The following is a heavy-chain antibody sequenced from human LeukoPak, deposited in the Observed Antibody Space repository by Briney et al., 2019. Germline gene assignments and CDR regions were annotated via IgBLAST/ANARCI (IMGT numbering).Heavy chain of an antibody. CDR2: ISAYNGNT. CDR3: AREYCSGGSCYAYDY. Sequence: ASVTVSCTASGYTFTSYGISWVRQAPGQGLEWMGWISAYNGNTNYAQKLQGRVTMTTDTSTSTAYMELRSLRSDDTAVYYCAREYCSGGSCYAYDYWGQGTLVTVSS. V-gene: IGHV1-18*01. CDR1: GYTFTSYG. J-gene: IGHJ4*02. D-gene: IGHD2-15*01.